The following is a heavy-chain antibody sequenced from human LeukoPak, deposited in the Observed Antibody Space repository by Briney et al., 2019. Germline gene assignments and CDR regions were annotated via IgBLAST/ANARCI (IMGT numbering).Heavy chain of an antibody. CDR1: GGSISSSSYY. Sequence: SETLSLTCTVSGGSISSSSYYWGWIRQPPGKGLEGIGGIFYSGSTYYNPSLKSRVTISVDTSKNQFSLKLSSVTAADTAVYYCARQNGRSGWHPFWYWGQGTLVTVSX. CDR2: IFYSGST. V-gene: IGHV4-39*01. CDR3: ARQNGRSGWHPFWY. D-gene: IGHD6-19*01. J-gene: IGHJ4*02.